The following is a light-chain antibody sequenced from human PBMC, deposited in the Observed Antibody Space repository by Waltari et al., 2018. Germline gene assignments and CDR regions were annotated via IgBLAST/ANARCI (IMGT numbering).Light chain of an antibody. CDR2: DVS. Sequence: QSALTQPASVSGSPGQSITISCTGPNTHFGRLNYFSWYQQPPAKAPNLLLFDVSKRPSGVSNRFSGSKSASTASLTISGLQAEDEATYYCMSYTSASTYVLFGGGTNLTVL. CDR3: MSYTSASTYVL. V-gene: IGLV2-14*03. J-gene: IGLJ2*01. CDR1: NTHFGRLNY.